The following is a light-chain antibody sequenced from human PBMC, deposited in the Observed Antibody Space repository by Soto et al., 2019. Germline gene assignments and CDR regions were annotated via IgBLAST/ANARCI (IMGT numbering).Light chain of an antibody. CDR3: AAWDDSLSGYV. CDR2: RNN. J-gene: IGLJ1*01. V-gene: IGLV1-47*01. CDR1: SSNIGSNY. Sequence: QSVLTQPPSASGTSRQRVTISCSGSSSNIGSNYVYWYQQLPGTAPKLLIYRNNQRPSGVPDRFSGSKSGTSASLAISGLRSEDEADYYCAAWDDSLSGYVFGTGTKLTVL.